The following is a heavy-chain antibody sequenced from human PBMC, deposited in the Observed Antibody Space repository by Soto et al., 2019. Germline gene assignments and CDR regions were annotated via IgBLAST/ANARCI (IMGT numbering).Heavy chain of an antibody. CDR1: GYTFTSYG. CDR3: ARGPRNWGVDY. J-gene: IGHJ4*02. Sequence: GASVKVSCKASGYTFTSYGISWVRQAPGQDFEWMGWMNPNNGNTAYAQKFQGRVTMTRDTSKSTAFMELSSLTSEDTAVYYCARGPRNWGVDYWGQGTLVTVSS. V-gene: IGHV1-8*02. CDR2: MNPNNGNT. D-gene: IGHD7-27*01.